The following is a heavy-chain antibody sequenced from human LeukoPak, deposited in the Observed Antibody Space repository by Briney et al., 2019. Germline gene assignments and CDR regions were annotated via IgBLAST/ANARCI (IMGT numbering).Heavy chain of an antibody. V-gene: IGHV3-30-3*01. CDR2: ISYDGSNK. CDR1: GFTLSSYA. J-gene: IGHJ4*02. CDR3: ARELVVVAATDDY. D-gene: IGHD2-15*01. Sequence: GGSLRLSCAASGFTLSSYAMHWVRQAPGKGLEWVAVISYDGSNKYYADSVKGRFTISRDNSKNTLYLQMNSLRAEDTAVYYCARELVVVAATDDYWGQGTLVTVSS.